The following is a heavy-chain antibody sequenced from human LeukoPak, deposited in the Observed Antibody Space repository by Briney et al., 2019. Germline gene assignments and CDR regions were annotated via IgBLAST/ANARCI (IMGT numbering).Heavy chain of an antibody. J-gene: IGHJ3*02. V-gene: IGHV3-74*01. CDR3: ARGGGYYSSDAFDI. CDR2: FNSDGNST. CDR1: RLTFSNFL. D-gene: IGHD3-3*01. Sequence: GGSLTLSSAPARLTFSNFLMHWVRQPPKRVLGWESCFNSDGNSTIHTDSVKGRFTISRDKAKNTLYLQMNSLRAEDTAVYYCARGGGYYSSDAFDIWGQRTMVTVSS.